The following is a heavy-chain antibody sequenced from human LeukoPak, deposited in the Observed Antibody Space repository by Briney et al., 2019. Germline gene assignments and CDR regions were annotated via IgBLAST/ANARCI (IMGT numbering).Heavy chain of an antibody. Sequence: GGSLRLSCAASGFTFSSYGMHWVRQAPGKGLEWVAVIWYDGSIEYYADSVKGRFTISRDNSKNTLYLQMNSLRAEDTALYYCAKVVAAARRAFGYFDYWGQGTLVTVSS. CDR2: IWYDGSIE. CDR1: GFTFSSYG. CDR3: AKVVAAARRAFGYFDY. J-gene: IGHJ4*02. V-gene: IGHV3-33*06. D-gene: IGHD6-6*01.